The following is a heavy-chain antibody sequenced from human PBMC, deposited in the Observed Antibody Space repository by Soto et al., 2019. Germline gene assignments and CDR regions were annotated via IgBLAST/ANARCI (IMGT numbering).Heavy chain of an antibody. CDR1: GFSLITSGVG. CDR3: AHTMAPRIFDY. V-gene: IGHV2-5*02. Sequence: QITLKEAGPTLVKPTQTLTLTCSFSGFSLITSGVGVGWIRQPPGKALEWLALIYWDDDKGYSTSLKSRLTXTXXTSKNQVVPTMTNMDPADTATYYCAHTMAPRIFDYWGQGTLVTVSS. CDR2: IYWDDDK. J-gene: IGHJ4*02.